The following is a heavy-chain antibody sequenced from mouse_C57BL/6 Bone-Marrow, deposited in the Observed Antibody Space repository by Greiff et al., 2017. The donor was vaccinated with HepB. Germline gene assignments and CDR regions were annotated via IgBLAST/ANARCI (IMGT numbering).Heavy chain of an antibody. CDR3: ARGRLRLLAY. CDR1: GYTFTSYW. V-gene: IGHV1-7*01. CDR2: INPSSGYT. J-gene: IGHJ3*01. Sequence: VQLQQSGAELAKPGASVKLSCKASGYTFTSYWMHWVKQRPGQGLEWIGYINPSSGYTKYNQTLKDKATLTADKSSSTAYMQMSSLTYEDSAVYYGARGRLRLLAYWGQGTLVTVSA. D-gene: IGHD2-4*01.